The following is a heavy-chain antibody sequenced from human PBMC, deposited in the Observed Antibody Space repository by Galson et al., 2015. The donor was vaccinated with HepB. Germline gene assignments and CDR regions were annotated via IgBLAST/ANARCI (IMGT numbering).Heavy chain of an antibody. CDR3: TRGPEPAGFNSAWLYNWYFDL. CDR2: IYYTGST. CDR1: SGSISSYY. Sequence: SETLSLTCTVSSGSISSYYWSWIRQPPGKDLEWIGYIYYTGSTNYNPSLKSRVTISVETSKNQFSLKLSSVTAADTAVYYCTRGPEPAGFNSAWLYNWYFDLWGRGTLVTVSS. V-gene: IGHV4-59*01. D-gene: IGHD6-19*01. J-gene: IGHJ2*01.